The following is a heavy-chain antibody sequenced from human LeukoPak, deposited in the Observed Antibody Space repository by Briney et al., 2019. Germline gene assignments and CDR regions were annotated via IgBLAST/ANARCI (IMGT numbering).Heavy chain of an antibody. CDR3: ANSHSGSYYVVPYYFDY. Sequence: GRSLRLSCAASGFTFSNYGMHWVRQAPGKGLEWVSYISSSGSTIYYADSVKGRFTISRDNSKNTLYLQMNSLRAEDTAVYYCANSHSGSYYVVPYYFDYWGQGTLVTVSS. V-gene: IGHV3-48*01. CDR2: ISSSGSTI. CDR1: GFTFSNYG. J-gene: IGHJ4*02. D-gene: IGHD1-26*01.